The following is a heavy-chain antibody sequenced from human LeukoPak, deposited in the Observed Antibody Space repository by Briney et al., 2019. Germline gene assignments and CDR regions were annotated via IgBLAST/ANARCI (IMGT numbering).Heavy chain of an antibody. CDR1: GFTFSSYT. V-gene: IGHV3-21*04. J-gene: IGHJ6*03. CDR3: AKYGGRRQFGVKVYYYEYMDV. Sequence: GGSLRLSCAASGFTFSSYTMNWVRQAPGKGLEWVSSISSSTYINYADSVKGRFTISRDNSKNTLYLQMNTVTADDTAVYFRAKYGGRRQFGVKVYYYEYMDVWGKGTTVIVSS. CDR2: ISSSTYI. D-gene: IGHD3-10*01.